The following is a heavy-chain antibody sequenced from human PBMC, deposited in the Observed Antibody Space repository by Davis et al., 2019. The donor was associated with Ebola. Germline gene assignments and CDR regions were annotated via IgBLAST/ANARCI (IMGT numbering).Heavy chain of an antibody. J-gene: IGHJ3*02. Sequence: AASVKVSCKASGGTFSTYAISWVRQAPGQGLEWMGRIIPILGIANYAQKFQGRVTITADESTSTAYMELSSLRSEDTAVYYCAREGGLVDAFDIWGQGTMVTVSS. V-gene: IGHV1-69*04. D-gene: IGHD3-16*01. CDR2: IIPILGIA. CDR1: GGTFSTYA. CDR3: AREGGLVDAFDI.